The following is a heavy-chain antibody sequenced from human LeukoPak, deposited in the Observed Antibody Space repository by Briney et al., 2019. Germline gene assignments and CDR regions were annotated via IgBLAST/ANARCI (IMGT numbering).Heavy chain of an antibody. CDR1: GDSIGSDY. V-gene: IGHV4-59*08. J-gene: IGHJ4*02. CDR2: VYNSVIT. Sequence: SETLSHTCTVSGDSIGSDYWSWIRQSPEKGLEWIAYVYNSVITNYNPSLKGRVTISADTSKNQFFLRLTSVTAADTAVYYCAKFPDDKAFWGQGTLVFVSS. CDR3: AKFPDDKAF.